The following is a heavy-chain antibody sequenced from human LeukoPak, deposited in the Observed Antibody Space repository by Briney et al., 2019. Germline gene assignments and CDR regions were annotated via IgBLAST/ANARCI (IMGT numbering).Heavy chain of an antibody. Sequence: ASVKVSCKASGYTFTSYDINWVRQATGQGLEWMGWMNPNSGNTGYAQKFQGRVTMTRNTSISTAYMELSSLRSEDTAVYYCARVNDIVVVPAAISGAFDIWGQGTMVTVSS. CDR2: MNPNSGNT. V-gene: IGHV1-8*01. J-gene: IGHJ3*02. CDR1: GYTFTSYD. D-gene: IGHD2-2*01. CDR3: ARVNDIVVVPAAISGAFDI.